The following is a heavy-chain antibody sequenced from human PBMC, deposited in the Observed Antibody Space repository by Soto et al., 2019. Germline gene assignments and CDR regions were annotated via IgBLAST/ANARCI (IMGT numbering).Heavy chain of an antibody. CDR3: TTAPFSFITLPGTSFLIGMDV. V-gene: IGHV3-15*01. CDR2: IKSNADGGAT. Sequence: PGGSLRLSCAASGFTLTKASMSWVRQAPGKGLEWVGHIKSNADGGATDYAAPVKGGFTVSRDDSRNTLYLQLNSLKTEDTAVYYCTTAPFSFITLPGTSFLIGMDVRGQGTTFTVSS. D-gene: IGHD3-10*01. J-gene: IGHJ6*02. CDR1: GFTLTKAS.